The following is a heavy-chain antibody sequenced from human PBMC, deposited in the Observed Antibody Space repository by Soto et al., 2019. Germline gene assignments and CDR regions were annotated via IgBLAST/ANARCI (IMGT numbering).Heavy chain of an antibody. V-gene: IGHV1-3*01. CDR3: ARDTGDGTFDF. D-gene: IGHD7-27*01. Sequence: QVHLVQSGAEVRKPGASVTVSCKASGYTFSSYAMHCVRQAPGQRLEWMGWINAGYGNTKSSQKFQDRVTISRDTSARTAYMELTSLRSEDTAVYYCARDTGDGTFDFWGQGTLVTVSS. CDR2: INAGYGNT. CDR1: GYTFSSYA. J-gene: IGHJ4*02.